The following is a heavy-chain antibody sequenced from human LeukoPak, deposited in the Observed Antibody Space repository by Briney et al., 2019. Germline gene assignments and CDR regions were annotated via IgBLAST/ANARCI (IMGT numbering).Heavy chain of an antibody. CDR3: ASYGDYDNWFDP. V-gene: IGHV4-59*01. D-gene: IGHD4-17*01. Sequence: SETLSLTCTVSGGSISSYYWSWIRQPPGKGLEWIGYIYYSGSTNYNPSLKSRVTISVDTSKNQFSLKLSSATAADTAVYYCASYGDYDNWFDPWGQGTLVTVSS. CDR1: GGSISSYY. CDR2: IYYSGST. J-gene: IGHJ5*02.